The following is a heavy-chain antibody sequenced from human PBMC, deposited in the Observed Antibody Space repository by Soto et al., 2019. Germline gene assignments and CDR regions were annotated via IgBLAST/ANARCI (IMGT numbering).Heavy chain of an antibody. CDR2: INHSGST. Sequence: SETLSLTCAVYGGSLSGYYWSWIRQPPGKGLEWIGEINHSGSTNYNPSLKSRVTISVDTSKNQFSLKLSSVTAADTAVYYCARGRRIYNWFDPWGQGTLVTVSS. D-gene: IGHD3-10*01. CDR1: GGSLSGYY. CDR3: ARGRRIYNWFDP. J-gene: IGHJ5*02. V-gene: IGHV4-34*01.